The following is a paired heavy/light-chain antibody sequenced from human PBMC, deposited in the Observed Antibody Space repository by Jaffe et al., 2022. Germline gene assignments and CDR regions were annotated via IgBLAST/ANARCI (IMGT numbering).Heavy chain of an antibody. CDR2: IHFDGINT. CDR1: GFTFNTYG. CDR3: AKVPFSGYTAGGGLDY. V-gene: IGHV3-30*02. D-gene: IGHD5-18*01. Sequence: QVQLVESGGGVVQPGGSLRLSCAASGFTFNTYGMHWVRQAPGKGLEWVTFIHFDGINTYYADSVKGRFIASRDNPKNTLYLQMNNLRAEDTAVYYCAKVPFSGYTAGGGLDYWGQGTLVTVSS. J-gene: IGHJ4*02.
Light chain of an antibody. CDR3: ALYMGSGIWV. V-gene: IGLV8-61*01. CDR1: SGSVSTTSY. CDR2: NTN. J-gene: IGLJ2*01. Sequence: QTVVTQEPSFSVSPGGTVTLTCGLSSGSVSTTSYPTWYQQTPGQAPRTLIYNTNTRSSGVPDRFSGSILGNKAALTITGAQADDESDYYCALYMGSGIWVFGGGTKLTV.